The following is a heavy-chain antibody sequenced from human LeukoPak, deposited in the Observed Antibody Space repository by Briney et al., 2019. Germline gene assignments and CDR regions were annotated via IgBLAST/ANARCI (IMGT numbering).Heavy chain of an antibody. V-gene: IGHV3-30-3*01. CDR1: GFTFSSYA. D-gene: IGHD2-21*01. CDR3: ARGHIVVVIATNWYFDL. J-gene: IGHJ2*01. Sequence: GGSLRLSCAASGFTFSSYAMHWVRQAPGKGLEWVAVISYDGSNKYYADSVKGRFTISRDNSKNTLYLQMNSLRAEDTAVYYCARGHIVVVIATNWYFDLWGRGTLVTVSS. CDR2: ISYDGSNK.